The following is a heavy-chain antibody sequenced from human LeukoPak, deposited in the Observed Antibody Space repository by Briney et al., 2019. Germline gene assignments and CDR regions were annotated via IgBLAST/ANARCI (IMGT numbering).Heavy chain of an antibody. V-gene: IGHV1-3*01. CDR1: GYTFTIYA. Sequence: GASVKVSFTASGYTFTIYAMHWVRQAPGQRLEWMGWINAGNGNTKYSQKFQGRVTITRDTSASTAYMELSSLRSEDTAVYYCARAQEPLYYYGSGSYWPPFQHWGQGTLVTVSS. J-gene: IGHJ1*01. CDR3: ARAQEPLYYYGSGSYWPPFQH. D-gene: IGHD3-10*01. CDR2: INAGNGNT.